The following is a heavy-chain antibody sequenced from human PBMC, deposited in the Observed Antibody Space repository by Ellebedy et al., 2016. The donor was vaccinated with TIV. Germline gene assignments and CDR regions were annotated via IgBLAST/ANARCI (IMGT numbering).Heavy chain of an antibody. V-gene: IGHV3-23*01. J-gene: IGHJ5*02. CDR3: AKDPNIVVVPAAIGNWFDP. D-gene: IGHD2-2*01. Sequence: GESLKISCAASGFTFSSYAMSWVRQAPGKGLEWVSAISGSGGSTYYADSVKGRFTISRDNSKNTLYLQMNSLRAEDTAVYYCAKDPNIVVVPAAIGNWFDPWGQGTLVTVSS. CDR2: ISGSGGST. CDR1: GFTFSSYA.